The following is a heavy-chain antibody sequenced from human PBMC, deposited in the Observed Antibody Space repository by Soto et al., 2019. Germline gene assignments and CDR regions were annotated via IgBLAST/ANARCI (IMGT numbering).Heavy chain of an antibody. CDR1: GLTFSNAW. V-gene: IGHV3-15*01. CDR2: IKRLSNGGIT. D-gene: IGHD3-16*01. CDR3: ATDWGRD. J-gene: IGHJ4*02. Sequence: EVQLVESGGGLVRPGGSLRLSCAASGLTFSNAWMAWVRQSPGKGLEWVGRIKRLSNGGITEYAAPVKGRFSISRDDSKTTVHLQMDSLKTDDTAVYYCATDWGRDWGQGTLVTVSS.